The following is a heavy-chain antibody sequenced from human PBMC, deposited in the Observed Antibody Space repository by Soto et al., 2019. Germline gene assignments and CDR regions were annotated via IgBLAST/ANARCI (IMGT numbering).Heavy chain of an antibody. CDR1: GFTVSSKY. D-gene: IGHD2-15*01. CDR3: AKSLGFCSVVSCLFWFPDAFHF. CDR2: IQSGGPT. Sequence: GGSRRHSCGGSGFTVSSKYMSGVRQAPGKGLEWVSLIQSGGPTYYADSVKGRFTISRDSSTYTLYLQMNRLRADDTAVYYCAKSLGFCSVVSCLFWFPDAFHFPGPAIXVTL. J-gene: IGHJ3*01. V-gene: IGHV3-66*01.